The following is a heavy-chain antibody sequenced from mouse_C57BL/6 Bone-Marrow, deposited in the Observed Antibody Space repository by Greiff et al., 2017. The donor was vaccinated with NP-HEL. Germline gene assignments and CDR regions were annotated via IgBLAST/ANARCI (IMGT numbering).Heavy chain of an antibody. CDR3: AREDLLLRSYWYFDV. Sequence: VQLQQSDAELVKPGASVKISCKVSGYTFTDHTIHWMKQRPEQGLEWIGYIYPRDGSTKCNEKFKGKATLTADKSSSTAYMQLNSLTSEDSAVYFCAREDLLLRSYWYFDVWGTGTTVTVSS. CDR1: GYTFTDHT. CDR2: IYPRDGST. V-gene: IGHV1-78*01. J-gene: IGHJ1*03. D-gene: IGHD1-1*01.